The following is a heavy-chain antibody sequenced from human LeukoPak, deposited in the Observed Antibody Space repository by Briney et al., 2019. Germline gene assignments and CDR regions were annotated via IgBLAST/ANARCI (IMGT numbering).Heavy chain of an antibody. V-gene: IGHV4-4*07. J-gene: IGHJ6*03. CDR1: GGSISSYY. CDR2: IYTSGST. Sequence: PSETLSLTCTVSGGSISSYYWSRIRQPAGKGLEWIGRIYTSGSTNYNPSLKSRVTMSVDTSKNQFSLKLSSVTAADTAVYYCARGRDEYSSSSRYYYYYMDVWGEGTTVTVSS. D-gene: IGHD6-6*01. CDR3: ARGRDEYSSSSRYYYYYMDV.